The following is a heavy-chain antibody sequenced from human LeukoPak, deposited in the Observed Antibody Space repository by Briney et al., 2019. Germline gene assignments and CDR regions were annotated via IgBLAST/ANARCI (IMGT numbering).Heavy chain of an antibody. D-gene: IGHD6-13*01. CDR2: IIPIFGTA. V-gene: IGHV1-69*05. Sequence: SVKVSCKASGGTFSSYAISWVRQAPGQGLKWMGGIIPIFGTANYAQKFQGRVTITTDESTSTAYMELSSLRSEDTAVYYCASSIAAAGTLAYNWFDPWGQGTLVTVSS. CDR1: GGTFSSYA. J-gene: IGHJ5*02. CDR3: ASSIAAAGTLAYNWFDP.